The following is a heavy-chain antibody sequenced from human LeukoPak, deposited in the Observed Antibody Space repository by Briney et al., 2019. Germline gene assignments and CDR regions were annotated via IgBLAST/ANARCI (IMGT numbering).Heavy chain of an antibody. D-gene: IGHD1-26*01. Sequence: PSETLSLTCTVSGGSISPYYWSWIRQPPGKGLEWIGYVYFSGSTYSNPSLRSRVTISLDTSKNQFSLNLDSVTAADTAVYYRARSTSGTYTTGDHFDSWGQGNLVTVSS. CDR2: VYFSGST. V-gene: IGHV4-59*01. CDR1: GGSISPYY. CDR3: ARSTSGTYTTGDHFDS. J-gene: IGHJ4*02.